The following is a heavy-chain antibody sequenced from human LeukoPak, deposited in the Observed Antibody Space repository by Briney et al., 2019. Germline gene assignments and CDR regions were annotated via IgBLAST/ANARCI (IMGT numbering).Heavy chain of an antibody. CDR1: GGSISSGGYS. Sequence: SETLSLTCAVSGGSISSGGYSWSWIRQPPGKGLEWIGYIYHSGSTYYNPSLKSRVTISVDRPKNQFSLKLSSVTAADTAVYYCARHSDYFSAFDIWGQGTMVTVSS. CDR3: ARHSDYFSAFDI. J-gene: IGHJ3*02. CDR2: IYHSGST. V-gene: IGHV4-30-2*01. D-gene: IGHD4-11*01.